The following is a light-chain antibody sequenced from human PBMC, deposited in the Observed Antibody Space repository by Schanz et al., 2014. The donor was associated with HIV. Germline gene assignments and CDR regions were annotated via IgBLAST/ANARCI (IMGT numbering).Light chain of an antibody. J-gene: IGKJ2*02. V-gene: IGKV1-39*01. CDR1: QDIRDD. CDR3: QQSYSTPGT. CDR2: GAS. Sequence: DIQMTQSPSPLSASVGDTVTITCRASQDIRDDLGWYQQKPGRAPKRLIYGASSLQSGVPSRFSASGSGTDFTLTISSLQPEDFATYYCQQSYSTPGTFGQGTKLEIK.